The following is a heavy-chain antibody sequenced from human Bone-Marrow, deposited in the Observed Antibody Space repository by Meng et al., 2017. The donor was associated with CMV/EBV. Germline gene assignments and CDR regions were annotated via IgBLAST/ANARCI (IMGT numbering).Heavy chain of an antibody. V-gene: IGHV3-30*04. Sequence: GESLKISCAASGFSFSSYAMHWVRQAAGKGLEWMTVIAYDGSHKYYADSMKGRFTISRDNSKNTVYLQMNSLRTEDTAVYYCATQGPMGDYGGNSGPFLFDYWGQGTLVTVSS. CDR2: IAYDGSHK. CDR3: ATQGPMGDYGGNSGPFLFDY. D-gene: IGHD4-23*01. CDR1: GFSFSSYA. J-gene: IGHJ4*02.